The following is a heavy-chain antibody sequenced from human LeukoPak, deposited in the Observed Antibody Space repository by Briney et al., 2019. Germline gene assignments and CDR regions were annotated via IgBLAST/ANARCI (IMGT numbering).Heavy chain of an antibody. Sequence: PGGSLRLSCAASGFTFSSYAMSWVRQAPGKGLEWVSPINGNGGSTYYADSVKGRFTISRDNSKNTLYLQMNSLRAEDTAVYYCAKDKSCTMVRGVIPNWGQGTLVTVSS. CDR2: INGNGGST. CDR1: GFTFSSYA. D-gene: IGHD3-10*01. CDR3: AKDKSCTMVRGVIPN. J-gene: IGHJ4*02. V-gene: IGHV3-23*01.